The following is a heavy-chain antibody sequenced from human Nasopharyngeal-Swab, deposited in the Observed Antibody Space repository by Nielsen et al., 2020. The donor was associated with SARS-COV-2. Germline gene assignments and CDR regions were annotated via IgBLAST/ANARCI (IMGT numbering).Heavy chain of an antibody. CDR2: INHSGST. Sequence: WIRQPPGKGLEWIGEINHSGSTNYNPSLKSGVTISVDTSKNQFSLKLSSVTAADTAVYYCAKQRGDTAMVFDFWGQGTLVTVSS. D-gene: IGHD5-18*01. V-gene: IGHV4-34*01. CDR3: AKQRGDTAMVFDF. J-gene: IGHJ4*02.